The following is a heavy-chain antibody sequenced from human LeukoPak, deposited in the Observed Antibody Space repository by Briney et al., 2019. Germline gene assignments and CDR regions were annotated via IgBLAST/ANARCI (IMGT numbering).Heavy chain of an antibody. V-gene: IGHV3-23*01. Sequence: GESLKISCAASGFTFSSYAMSWVRQAPGKGLEWVSAISGSGGSTYYADSVKGRFTISRDNSKNTLYLQMNSLRAEDTAVYYCAKDTFWGYGSGVFDYWGQGTLVTVSS. J-gene: IGHJ4*02. CDR3: AKDTFWGYGSGVFDY. CDR2: ISGSGGST. CDR1: GFTFSSYA. D-gene: IGHD3-10*01.